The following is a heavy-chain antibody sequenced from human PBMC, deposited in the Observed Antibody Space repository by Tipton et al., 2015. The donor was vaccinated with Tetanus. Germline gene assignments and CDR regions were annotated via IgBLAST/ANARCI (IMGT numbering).Heavy chain of an antibody. CDR1: GGSFSGYY. Sequence: LRLSCAVHGGSFSGYYWGWIRQPPGKGLEWIGEINHSGSTNYNPSLKSRVTISVDTSKNQFSLKLSSVTAADTAVYYCARVPWYYDSSGYYYVYWGQGTLVTVSS. CDR2: INHSGST. J-gene: IGHJ4*02. V-gene: IGHV4-34*01. D-gene: IGHD3-22*01. CDR3: ARVPWYYDSSGYYYVY.